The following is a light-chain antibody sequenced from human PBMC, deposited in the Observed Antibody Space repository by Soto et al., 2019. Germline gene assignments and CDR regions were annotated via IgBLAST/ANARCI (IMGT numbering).Light chain of an antibody. J-gene: IGKJ4*01. CDR1: QSVSSSY. CDR2: GAS. CDR3: HQYDSSPLT. Sequence: EIVLTQSPGTLSLSPGERATLSCRASQSVSSSYLAWYQQKPGQAPRLLIYGASSRATGIPDRFRGSGSGTDFTLTISRLDPEDFAVYYCHQYDSSPLTFGGGTKVEIK. V-gene: IGKV3-20*01.